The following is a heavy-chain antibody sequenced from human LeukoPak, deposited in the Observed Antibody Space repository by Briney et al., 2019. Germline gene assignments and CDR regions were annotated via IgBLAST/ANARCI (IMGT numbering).Heavy chain of an antibody. D-gene: IGHD4-17*01. V-gene: IGHV3-7*01. Sequence: PGGSLRLSCAASGFTFTTYWMNWVRQAPGKGLEWVALINPDGRQTIYVDSVKGRFTISRDNAENSLYLQMNTLRAEDTAVYYCARDLGYGALDPWGQGTLVTVSS. CDR1: GFTFTTYW. CDR2: INPDGRQT. J-gene: IGHJ5*02. CDR3: ARDLGYGALDP.